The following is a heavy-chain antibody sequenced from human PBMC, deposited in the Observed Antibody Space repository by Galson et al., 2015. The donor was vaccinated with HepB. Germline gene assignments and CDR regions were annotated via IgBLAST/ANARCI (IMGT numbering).Heavy chain of an antibody. CDR2: INPSGGST. J-gene: IGHJ5*02. D-gene: IGHD3-22*01. V-gene: IGHV1-46*04. CDR3: ARERDPGDYYDSSGYPSPTGFDP. CDR1: GYTFTSYY. Sequence: SVKVSCKASGYTFTSYYMRWVRQAPGQGLEWMGIINPSGGSTSYAQKLQGRVTMTRDTSTSTVYMELSSLRSEDTAVYYCARERDPGDYYDSSGYPSPTGFDPWGQGTLVTVSS.